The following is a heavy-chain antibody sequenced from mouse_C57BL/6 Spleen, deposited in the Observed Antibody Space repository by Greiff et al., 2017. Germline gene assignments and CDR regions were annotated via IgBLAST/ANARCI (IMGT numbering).Heavy chain of an antibody. CDR3: ARKNYSNYVGYAMDY. V-gene: IGHV2-2*01. CDR1: GFSLTSYG. D-gene: IGHD2-5*01. CDR2: IWSGGST. Sequence: QVQLQQSGPGLVQPSQSLSITCTVSGFSLTSYGVHWVRQSPGKGLEWLGVIWSGGSTDYNAAFISRLSISKDNSKSQVFFKMNSLQADDTAIYYCARKNYSNYVGYAMDYWGQGTSVTVSS. J-gene: IGHJ4*01.